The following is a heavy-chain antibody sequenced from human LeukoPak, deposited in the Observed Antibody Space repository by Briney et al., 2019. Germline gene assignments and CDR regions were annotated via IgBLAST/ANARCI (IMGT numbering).Heavy chain of an antibody. CDR1: GFTFSNAW. D-gene: IGHD3-22*01. V-gene: IGHV3-15*07. CDR3: TTDPLYYYDSSGYYYGDIDY. Sequence: GGSLRLSCAASGFTFSNAWMNWVRQAPGKGLEWVGRIKSKTDGGTTDYAAPVKGRFTISRDDSKYTLYLQMNSLKTEDTAVYYCTTDPLYYYDSSGYYYGDIDYWGQGTLVTVSS. CDR2: IKSKTDGGTT. J-gene: IGHJ4*02.